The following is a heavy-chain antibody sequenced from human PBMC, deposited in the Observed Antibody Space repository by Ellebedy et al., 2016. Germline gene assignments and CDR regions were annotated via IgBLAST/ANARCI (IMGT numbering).Heavy chain of an antibody. D-gene: IGHD3-10*01. J-gene: IGHJ4*02. V-gene: IGHV4-4*02. CDR1: GGSISSSNW. CDR2: IYHSGST. CDR3: ASVVRGSYFDY. Sequence: SETLSLXCAVSGGSISSSNWWSWVRQPPGKGLEWIGEIYHSGSTNYNPSLKSRVTISVDKSKNQFSLKLSSVTAADTAVYYCASVVRGSYFDYWGQGTLVTVSS.